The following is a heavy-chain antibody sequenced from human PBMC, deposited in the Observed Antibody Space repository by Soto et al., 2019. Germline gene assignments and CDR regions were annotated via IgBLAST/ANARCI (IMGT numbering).Heavy chain of an antibody. CDR3: GRYGSSNWFDP. J-gene: IGHJ5*02. CDR1: GFTFSTYS. D-gene: IGHD6-6*01. V-gene: IGHV3-21*01. Sequence: GSSLRLSCAASGFTFSTYSMNWVLQAPGTGLEWVSSISSSGTYTYYTDSVKGRFTISRDNAKNSLYLQMNSLRAEDTAVSDCGRYGSSNWFDPWGQGTLVTVSS. CDR2: ISSSGTYT.